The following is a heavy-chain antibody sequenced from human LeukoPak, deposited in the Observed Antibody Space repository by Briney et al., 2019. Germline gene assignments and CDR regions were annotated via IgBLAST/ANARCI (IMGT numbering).Heavy chain of an antibody. Sequence: SETLSLTCSVSGGSISSSLYHWGWLRQPPGKGLEWIGNVFHSGNTYSSPSLQSRVAFSVDTSKNQFSLKLTSVTATDTAVYYCARQIVGTSWNYYYSYIDVWGNGTSVSVSS. V-gene: IGHV4-39*01. CDR1: GGSISSSLYH. CDR2: VFHSGNT. CDR3: ARQIVGTSWNYYYSYIDV. J-gene: IGHJ6*03. D-gene: IGHD1-1*01.